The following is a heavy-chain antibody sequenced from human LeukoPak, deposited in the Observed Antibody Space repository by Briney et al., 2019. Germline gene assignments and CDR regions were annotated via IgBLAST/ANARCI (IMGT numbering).Heavy chain of an antibody. V-gene: IGHV3-7*01. Sequence: GGSLRLSCAASGFTFSNAWMSWVRQAPGKRLEWVANIKEDGSKKYYVDSVKGRFTISRDNAKNSLYLQMNSLRAEDTAMYYCARDGRGGYLDYWAREPWSPSPQ. D-gene: IGHD3-16*01. CDR3: ARDGRGGYLDY. J-gene: IGHJ4*02. CDR2: IKEDGSKK. CDR1: GFTFSNAW.